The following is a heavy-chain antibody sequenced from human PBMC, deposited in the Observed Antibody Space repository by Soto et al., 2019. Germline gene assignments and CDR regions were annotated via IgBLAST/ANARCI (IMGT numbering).Heavy chain of an antibody. J-gene: IGHJ6*02. D-gene: IGHD5-18*01. V-gene: IGHV5-51*01. CDR3: ARLSSAKNYYYYYGMDV. CDR2: IYPGDSDT. Sequence: PGESLKISCKGSGYSFTSYWIGWVRQMPGKGLEWMGIIYPGDSDTRYSPSFQGQVTISADKSISTAYLQWSSLKASDTAMYYCARLSSAKNYYYYYGMDVWGQGTTVTVS. CDR1: GYSFTSYW.